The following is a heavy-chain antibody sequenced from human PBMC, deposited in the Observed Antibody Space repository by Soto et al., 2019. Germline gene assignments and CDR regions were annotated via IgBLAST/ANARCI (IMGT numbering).Heavy chain of an antibody. CDR1: GYMFTKSA. J-gene: IGHJ4*01. CDR3: ARDGVAAGNINFDY. V-gene: IGHV1-3*01. D-gene: IGHD6-19*01. Sequence: ASVKVSCKASGYMFTKSAMHWVRQAPGQRLEWMGWISGDSGNTKYSPKLQDRVTITRDTSASTAYMELSSLRSEDTALYYCARDGVAAGNINFDYWGQGTLVTVSS. CDR2: ISGDSGNT.